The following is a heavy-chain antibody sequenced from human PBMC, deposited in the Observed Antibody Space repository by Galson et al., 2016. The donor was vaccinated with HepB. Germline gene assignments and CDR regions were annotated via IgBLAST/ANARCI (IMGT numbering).Heavy chain of an antibody. J-gene: IGHJ4*02. D-gene: IGHD6-6*01. Sequence: CAISGDSVSGNGAAAWNWFRQSPSRGLEWLGRTYYRSKWYNDYAVPVKSRININPDTSKNQFSLQLDSVTPEDTAVYYCAREFVSSFTHWGQGILVTVSS. CDR2: TYYRSKWYN. CDR1: GDSVSGNGAAA. CDR3: AREFVSSFTH. V-gene: IGHV6-1*01.